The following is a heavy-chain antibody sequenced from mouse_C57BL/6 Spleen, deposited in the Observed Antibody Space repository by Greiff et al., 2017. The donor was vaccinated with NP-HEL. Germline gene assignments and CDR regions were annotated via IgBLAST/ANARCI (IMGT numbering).Heavy chain of an antibody. Sequence: EVQLQESGPELVKPGASVKISCKASGYSFTDYNMNWVNQSNGKSLEWIGVINPNYGTTSYNQKFKGKATLTVDQSSSTAYMQLNSLTSEDSAVYYCARRDYGSRDWFAYWGQGALVTVSA. CDR2: INPNYGTT. CDR1: GYSFTDYN. D-gene: IGHD1-1*01. CDR3: ARRDYGSRDWFAY. J-gene: IGHJ3*01. V-gene: IGHV1-39*01.